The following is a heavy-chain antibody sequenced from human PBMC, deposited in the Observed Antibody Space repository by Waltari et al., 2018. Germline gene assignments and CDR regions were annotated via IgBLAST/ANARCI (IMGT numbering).Heavy chain of an antibody. CDR1: GFTSSTYW. CDR3: VRSLHI. J-gene: IGHJ3*02. Sequence: EVHLVESGGGLVQPGGSLRLPCAASGFTSSTYWRYWVRQPPGRGLVWISHINPDGSGTTYADSVKGRFTISRDNAKNTLYLQMNSLRVEDTAMYFCVRSLHIWGQGTMVTVSS. CDR2: INPDGSGT. V-gene: IGHV3-74*01.